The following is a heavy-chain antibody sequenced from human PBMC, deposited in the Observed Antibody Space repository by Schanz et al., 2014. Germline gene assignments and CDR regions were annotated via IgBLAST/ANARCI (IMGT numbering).Heavy chain of an antibody. CDR1: GFTFSSYG. D-gene: IGHD1-26*01. V-gene: IGHV3-33*06. J-gene: IGHJ6*02. CDR3: VKDLQRELLRDDHYYGMDV. Sequence: LVESGGGVVQPGRSLRLSCAASGFTFSSYGMHWVRQVPGKGLEWVAVMCYDGSKKYYADSVKGRFTTSRDNSKNTMYLQMNSLRAEDTAVYYCVKDLQRELLRDDHYYGMDVWGQGTTVTVSS. CDR2: MCYDGSKK.